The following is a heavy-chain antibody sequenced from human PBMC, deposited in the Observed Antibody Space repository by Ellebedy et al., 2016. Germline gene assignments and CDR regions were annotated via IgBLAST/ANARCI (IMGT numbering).Heavy chain of an antibody. D-gene: IGHD3-10*01. CDR2: IGRGGHSI. Sequence: GGSLRLXXAASGFTFSDYYMSWIRQTPGKGLEWISYIGRGGHSIYYAASVKGRFTISRDDTNNSLFLHMNSLRVEDTAVYYCARDGGFGDLLYGDWGYWGQGILVSVSS. V-gene: IGHV3-11*01. J-gene: IGHJ4*02. CDR3: ARDGGFGDLLYGDWGY. CDR1: GFTFSDYY.